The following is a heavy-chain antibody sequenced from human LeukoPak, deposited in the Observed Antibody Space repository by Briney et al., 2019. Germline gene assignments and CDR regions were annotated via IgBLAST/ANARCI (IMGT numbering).Heavy chain of an antibody. D-gene: IGHD6-19*01. Sequence: SETLSLTCAVYGGSFSGYYWSWIRQPPGKGLEWIGEINHSGSTNYNPSLKSRVTISVDTSKNQFSLKLTSVTAADTAVYYCARGRREGSGWLGWFDPWGQGTLVTVSS. CDR2: INHSGST. V-gene: IGHV4-34*01. CDR3: ARGRREGSGWLGWFDP. CDR1: GGSFSGYY. J-gene: IGHJ5*02.